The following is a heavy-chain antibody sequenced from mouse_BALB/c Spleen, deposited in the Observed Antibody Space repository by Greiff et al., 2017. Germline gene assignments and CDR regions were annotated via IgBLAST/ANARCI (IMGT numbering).Heavy chain of an antibody. J-gene: IGHJ4*01. CDR2: ISSGGGNT. CDR3: ARYLGYYGRPLYYAMDY. V-gene: IGHV5-9*03. D-gene: IGHD1-1*01. CDR1: GFTFSSYT. Sequence: EVKVVESGGGLVKPGGSLKLSCAASGFTFSSYTMSWVRQTPEKRLEWVATISSGGGNTYYPDSVKGRFTISRDNAKNNLYLQMSSLRSEDTALYYCARYLGYYGRPLYYAMDYWGQGTSVTVSS.